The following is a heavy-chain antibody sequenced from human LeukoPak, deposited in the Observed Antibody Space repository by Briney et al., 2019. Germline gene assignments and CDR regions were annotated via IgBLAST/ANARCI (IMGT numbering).Heavy chain of an antibody. Sequence: PSETLSLTCTVSGGSISSYYWSWIRQPPGKGLEWIGYIYYSGSTNYNPSLKSRVTISVDTSKNQFSLKLSSVTAADTAVYYCARAGCSSTSCYKVKVLYYMDVWGKGTTVTVSS. J-gene: IGHJ6*03. D-gene: IGHD2-2*02. CDR3: ARAGCSSTSCYKVKVLYYMDV. V-gene: IGHV4-59*01. CDR1: GGSISSYY. CDR2: IYYSGST.